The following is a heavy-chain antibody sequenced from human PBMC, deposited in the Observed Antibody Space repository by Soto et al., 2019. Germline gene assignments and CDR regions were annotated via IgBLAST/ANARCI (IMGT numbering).Heavy chain of an antibody. Sequence: QVQLQQWGAGLLKPSETLSLTCAVYGGSFSGYYWSWIRQPPGKGLEWIGEINHSGSTNYNPSLKSRVTISVDTSKNQFSLKLGSVTAADTAVYYCARARAQDIVVVVAAPPNFDYWGQGTLVTVSS. CDR3: ARARAQDIVVVVAAPPNFDY. V-gene: IGHV4-34*01. D-gene: IGHD2-15*01. CDR2: INHSGST. CDR1: GGSFSGYY. J-gene: IGHJ4*02.